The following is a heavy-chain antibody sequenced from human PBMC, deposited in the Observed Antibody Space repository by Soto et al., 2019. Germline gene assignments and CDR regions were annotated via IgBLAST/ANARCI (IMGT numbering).Heavy chain of an antibody. CDR3: VREKVTMIVGFYYFDY. Sequence: EMQLVESGGGLVQPGGSLRLSCAASGFTVSSNDMSWVRQAPGKGLEWVSVIYAGGSTHYADSVEDRFTISRDNSNNMLYLQMNSLRAEDTAVYYCVREKVTMIVGFYYFDYWGQGTRVTVSS. CDR2: IYAGGST. V-gene: IGHV3-66*01. CDR1: GFTVSSND. J-gene: IGHJ4*02. D-gene: IGHD3-22*01.